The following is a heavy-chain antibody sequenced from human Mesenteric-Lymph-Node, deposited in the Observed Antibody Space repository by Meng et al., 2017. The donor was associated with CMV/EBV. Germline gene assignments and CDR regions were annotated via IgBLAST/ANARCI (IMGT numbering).Heavy chain of an antibody. D-gene: IGHD2/OR15-2a*01. V-gene: IGHV4-39*07. J-gene: IGHJ5*02. Sequence: SETLSLTCTVSGGSISSSSYYWGWIRQPPGKGLEWIGSIYYSGSAYYNPSLKSRVTISVDTSKNQFSLKLSSVTAADTAVYYCARLLDWFDPWGQGTLVTVSS. CDR3: ARLLDWFDP. CDR1: GGSISSSSYY. CDR2: IYYSGSA.